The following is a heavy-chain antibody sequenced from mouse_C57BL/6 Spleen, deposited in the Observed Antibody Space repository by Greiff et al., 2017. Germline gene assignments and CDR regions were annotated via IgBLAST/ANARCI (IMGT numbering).Heavy chain of an antibody. D-gene: IGHD3-2*02. CDR2: IHPNSGST. CDR3: ARTAQASHFVD. V-gene: IGHV1-64*01. CDR1: GYTFTSYW. J-gene: IGHJ2*01. Sequence: QVQLQQPGAELVKPGASVKLSCKASGYTFTSYWMHWVKQRPGQGLEWIGMIHPNSGSTNYNEKFKSKATLTVDKSSSTAYMQLSSLTSEDSAVYYCARTAQASHFVDWGQGTTLTVSS.